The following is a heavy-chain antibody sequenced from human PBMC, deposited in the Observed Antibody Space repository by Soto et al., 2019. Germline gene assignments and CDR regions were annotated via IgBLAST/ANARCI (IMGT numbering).Heavy chain of an antibody. CDR1: GGSVSSGSYY. Sequence: QVQLQESGPGLVKPSETLSLTCTVSGGSVSSGSYYWSWIRQPPGKGPEWLGYIYYSGSTNYNPSLKSRVTIPVDASKNQFSLKLSSVTAADTAVYYCARDTGSSNWFDPWGQGTLVTVSS. CDR3: ARDTGSSNWFDP. V-gene: IGHV4-61*01. D-gene: IGHD6-6*01. CDR2: IYYSGST. J-gene: IGHJ5*02.